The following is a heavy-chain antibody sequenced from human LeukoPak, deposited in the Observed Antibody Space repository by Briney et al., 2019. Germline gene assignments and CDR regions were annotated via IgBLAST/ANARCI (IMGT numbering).Heavy chain of an antibody. J-gene: IGHJ4*02. CDR1: GFTFSGYW. Sequence: GGSLRLSCAASGFTFSGYWMSWVRQAPGKGLEWVANIKEDGSKTYYMDSVKGRFTISRDNAQNSLYLQMNSLTAEDSALYYCARDQGWLQFDYWGQGALATVSS. CDR3: ARDQGWLQFDY. CDR2: IKEDGSKT. D-gene: IGHD5-24*01. V-gene: IGHV3-7*01.